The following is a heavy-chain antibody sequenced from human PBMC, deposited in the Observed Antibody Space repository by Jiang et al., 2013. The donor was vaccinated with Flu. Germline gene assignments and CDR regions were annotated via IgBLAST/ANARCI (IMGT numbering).Heavy chain of an antibody. D-gene: IGHD3-10*01. CDR2: ISYDGSNK. CDR1: GFTFSSYA. CDR3: ARVNYYGSGSYYKKGYGMDV. J-gene: IGHJ6*02. V-gene: IGHV3-30-3*01. Sequence: GRSLRLSCAASGFTFSSYAMHWVRQAPGKGLEWVAVISYDGSNKYYADSVKGRFTISRDNSKNTLYLQMNSLRAEDTAVYYCARVNYYGSGSYYKKGYGMDVWGQGTTVTVSS.